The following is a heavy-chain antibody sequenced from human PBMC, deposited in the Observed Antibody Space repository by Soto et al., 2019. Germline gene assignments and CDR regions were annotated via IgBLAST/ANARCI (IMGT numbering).Heavy chain of an antibody. Sequence: PGGSLRLSCAASAFTFKNHWMHWVRQVPGKGPVWVSRINGDGSFTSYADAVKGRFTISRDNAKNTLSLQMNSLRAEDTAVYYCAGQPTAGSYYDLGSYYYYYAMDVWGQGTTVTVSS. D-gene: IGHD3-10*01. CDR1: AFTFKNHW. CDR2: INGDGSFT. V-gene: IGHV3-74*01. J-gene: IGHJ6*02. CDR3: AGQPTAGSYYDLGSYYYYYAMDV.